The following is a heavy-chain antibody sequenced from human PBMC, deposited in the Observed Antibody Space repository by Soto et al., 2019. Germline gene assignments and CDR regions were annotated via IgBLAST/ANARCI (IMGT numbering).Heavy chain of an antibody. V-gene: IGHV3-74*01. J-gene: IGHJ4*02. CDR3: ARGGPYNYGPQGSRVLDF. D-gene: IGHD5-18*01. Sequence: GGSLRLSCAASGFTFNDYGMHWVRQVPGKGLVWVSRINTDGSSTSYAASVKGGSTSSRDNAKNTPSLQRSSLRVEDPPINFFARGGPYNYGPQGSRVLDFWGQGTLVTVSS. CDR2: INTDGSST. CDR1: GFTFNDYG.